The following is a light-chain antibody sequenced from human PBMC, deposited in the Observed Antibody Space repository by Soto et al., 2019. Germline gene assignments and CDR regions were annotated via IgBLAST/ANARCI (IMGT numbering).Light chain of an antibody. CDR1: QSVSSY. V-gene: IGKV3-11*01. CDR2: DAS. CDR3: QQRSNWPPIT. J-gene: IGKJ5*01. Sequence: EIVFTQSPGTLSFSPGERSTLSVSASQSVSSYLAWYQQKPGQAPRLLIYDASNRATGIPARFSGSGSGTDFTLTISSLEAEDFAVYYCQQRSNWPPITFGQGTRLEIK.